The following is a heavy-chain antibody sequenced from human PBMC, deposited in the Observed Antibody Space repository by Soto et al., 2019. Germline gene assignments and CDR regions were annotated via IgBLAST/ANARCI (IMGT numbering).Heavy chain of an antibody. J-gene: IGHJ3*02. CDR3: ARSQYDSSGYYYVWSFDI. CDR1: GGTSSSYA. D-gene: IGHD3-22*01. V-gene: IGHV1-69*13. CDR2: IIPIFGTA. Sequence: SVKVSCKASGGTSSSYAISWVRQAPGQGLEWMGGIIPIFGTANYAQKFQGRVTITADESTSTDYMELSSLRSEDTAVYYCARSQYDSSGYYYVWSFDIWGQGTMVTVSS.